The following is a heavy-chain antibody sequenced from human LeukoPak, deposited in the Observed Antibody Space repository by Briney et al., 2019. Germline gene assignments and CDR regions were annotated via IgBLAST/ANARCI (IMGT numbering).Heavy chain of an antibody. CDR2: MYNSGSA. D-gene: IGHD3-22*01. J-gene: IGHJ4*02. CDR3: ATTEPHDSSGYLVY. Sequence: SETLSLTCTVSGGSISSYYWSWIRQPPGKGLEWIGYMYNSGSASYNPSLKSRVTISVDTSKNQFFLKMNSVTAADTAVYYCATTEPHDSSGYLVYWGQGTLVAVSS. CDR1: GGSISSYY. V-gene: IGHV4-59*01.